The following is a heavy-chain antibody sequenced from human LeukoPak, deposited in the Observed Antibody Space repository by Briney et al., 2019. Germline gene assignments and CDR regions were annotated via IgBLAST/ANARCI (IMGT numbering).Heavy chain of an antibody. J-gene: IGHJ6*02. CDR1: GGSFSGYY. CDR2: INHSGRT. Sequence: SETLSLTCAVYGGSFSGYYWRWIRQPPGKGLEWIGEINHSGRTNYNPSLKSRVTISVNTSKNQFSLKLSSVTAADTAVYYCARAWSYYYYGMDVWGQGTTVTVSS. D-gene: IGHD3-3*01. CDR3: ARAWSYYYYGMDV. V-gene: IGHV4-34*01.